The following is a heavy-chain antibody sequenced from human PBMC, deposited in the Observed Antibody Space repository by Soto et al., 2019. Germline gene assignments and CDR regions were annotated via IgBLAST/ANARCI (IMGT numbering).Heavy chain of an antibody. CDR1: GGSVSSGSYY. CDR3: ARDRVGYCSSTSCYHFDY. D-gene: IGHD2-2*01. CDR2: IYYSGST. Sequence: SETLSLTCTVSGGSVSSGSYYWSWIRQPPGKGLEWIGYIYYSGSTNYNPSLKSRVTISVDTSKNQFSLKLSSATAADTAVYYCARDRVGYCSSTSCYHFDYWGQGTLVTVSS. V-gene: IGHV4-61*01. J-gene: IGHJ4*02.